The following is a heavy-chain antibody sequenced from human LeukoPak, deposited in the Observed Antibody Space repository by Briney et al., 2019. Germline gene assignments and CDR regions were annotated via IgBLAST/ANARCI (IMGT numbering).Heavy chain of an antibody. CDR3: ARATRDGLIHWTWFDP. Sequence: PSETLSLTCTVSGGSISSYYWSWIRQPPGKGLEWIGYIYYSGSTNYNPSLKSRVTISVDTSKNQFSLKLSSVTAADTAVYYCARATRDGLIHWTWFDPWGQGTLVTVSS. V-gene: IGHV4-59*01. D-gene: IGHD5-24*01. CDR2: IYYSGST. CDR1: GGSISSYY. J-gene: IGHJ5*02.